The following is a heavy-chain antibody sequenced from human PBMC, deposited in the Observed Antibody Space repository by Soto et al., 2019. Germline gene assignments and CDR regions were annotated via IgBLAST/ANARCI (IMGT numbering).Heavy chain of an antibody. V-gene: IGHV3-33*01. CDR1: GFTFSSYG. Sequence: GGSLRLSCAASGFTFSSYGMHWVRQAPGKGLEWVAVIWYDGSNKYYADSVKGRFTISRDNSKKTLYVQMNSLRAEDTAVYYCARDRSGYHYDAFDIWGQGTMVTVSS. J-gene: IGHJ3*02. CDR3: ARDRSGYHYDAFDI. D-gene: IGHD3-22*01. CDR2: IWYDGSNK.